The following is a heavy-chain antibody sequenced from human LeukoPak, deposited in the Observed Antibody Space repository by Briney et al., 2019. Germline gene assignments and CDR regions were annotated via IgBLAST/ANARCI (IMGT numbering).Heavy chain of an antibody. Sequence: KPSETLSLTCAVSDYSISSGDYWGWIRQPPGKGLEWIGSVYHSGSTYYSPSLKSRVTISVDTSKNQFSLKLSSVTAADTAVYYCARNDSSGYFDYWGQGTLVTVSS. CDR1: DYSISSGDY. CDR3: ARNDSSGYFDY. V-gene: IGHV4-38-2*01. J-gene: IGHJ4*02. D-gene: IGHD3-22*01. CDR2: VYHSGST.